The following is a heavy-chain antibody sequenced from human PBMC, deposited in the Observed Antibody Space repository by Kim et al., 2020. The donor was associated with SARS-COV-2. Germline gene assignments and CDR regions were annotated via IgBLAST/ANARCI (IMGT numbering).Heavy chain of an antibody. CDR3: ARGMALNWFDP. V-gene: IGHV4-4*02. J-gene: IGHJ5*02. CDR2: T. D-gene: IGHD2-8*01. Sequence: TNYNSSVQSRVTISVDKSKNQYSLKLSSVTAADTAVYYCARGMALNWFDPWGQGTLVTVSS.